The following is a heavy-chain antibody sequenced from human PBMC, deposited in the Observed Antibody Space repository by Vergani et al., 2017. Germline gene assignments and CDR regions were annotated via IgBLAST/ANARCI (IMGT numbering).Heavy chain of an antibody. Sequence: EVQLVESGGGLVQPGRSLRLSCAASGFTFDDYAMHWVRQAPGKGLEWVSLISWDGGSTYYADSVKGRFTISRDNSKNSLYLQMNSLRTEDTALYYCAKDSHSGRAAGFFDYWGQGTLVTVSS. D-gene: IGHD6-13*01. CDR2: ISWDGGST. V-gene: IGHV3-43*02. CDR1: GFTFDDYA. J-gene: IGHJ4*02. CDR3: AKDSHSGRAAGFFDY.